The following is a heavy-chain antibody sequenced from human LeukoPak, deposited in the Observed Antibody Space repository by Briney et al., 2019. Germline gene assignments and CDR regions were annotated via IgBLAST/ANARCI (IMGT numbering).Heavy chain of an antibody. Sequence: PSETLSLTCTVSGGSISSGSYYWRWIRQPAGKGLEWIGRIYTSGSTNYNPSLKSRVTISVDTSKNQFSLKLSSVTAADRAVYYCAREHSYCSSTSCYGGFEYGGQGPRVPVP. D-gene: IGHD2-2*01. CDR2: IYTSGST. J-gene: IGHJ4*02. V-gene: IGHV4-61*02. CDR1: GGSISSGSYY. CDR3: AREHSYCSSTSCYGGFEY.